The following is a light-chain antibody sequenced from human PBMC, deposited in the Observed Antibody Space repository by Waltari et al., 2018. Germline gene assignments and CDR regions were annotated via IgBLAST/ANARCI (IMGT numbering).Light chain of an antibody. J-gene: IGKJ1*01. Sequence: EIVLTQSPGTLSLSPGERATLSCRASQSVSRWVAWYQQKPGQPPRLLIYGASSRATGIPDRFSGSGSGTDFSLTISRLEPEDFAVYYCQKYGTLPATFGQGTRVEVK. V-gene: IGKV3-20*01. CDR2: GAS. CDR1: QSVSRWV. CDR3: QKYGTLPAT.